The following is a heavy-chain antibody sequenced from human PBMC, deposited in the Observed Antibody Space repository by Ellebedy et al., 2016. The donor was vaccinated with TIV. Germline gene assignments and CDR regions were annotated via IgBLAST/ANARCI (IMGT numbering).Heavy chain of an antibody. CDR3: ARAQTLLGTGPHFDS. CDR2: INYSGST. V-gene: IGHV4-34*01. J-gene: IGHJ4*02. CDR1: GGSFSNYY. D-gene: IGHD1-1*01. Sequence: SETLSLXXAVYGGSFSNYYWSWIRQPPGKGLEWIGEINYSGSTHYNPSLESRVIISVDKSKNQLSLKLSSVTAADAAIYYCARAQTLLGTGPHFDSWGQGILVTVSS.